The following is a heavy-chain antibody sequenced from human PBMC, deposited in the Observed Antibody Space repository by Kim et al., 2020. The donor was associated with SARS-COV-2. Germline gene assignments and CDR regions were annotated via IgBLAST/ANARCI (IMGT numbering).Heavy chain of an antibody. V-gene: IGHV3-33*01. CDR2: IWCDGSNK. CDR3: AREGVDYYGMEV. Sequence: GGSLRLSCAASGFTFSSYCMHWVRQAPGKGLEWVAGIWCDGSNKYYEDSVKGRFTITIDNSKTTRSLQMNSLRAEDTAVYYCAREGVDYYGMEVWGQGTTVTVSS. J-gene: IGHJ6*02. D-gene: IGHD5-12*01. CDR1: GFTFSSYC.